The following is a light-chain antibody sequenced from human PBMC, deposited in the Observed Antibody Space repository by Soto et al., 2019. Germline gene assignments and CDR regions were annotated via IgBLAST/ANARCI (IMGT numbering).Light chain of an antibody. CDR2: GTS. Sequence: EIVLAQSPGTLSLSPGERATLSCRASQSVSSKYLAWYQQKPGQAPRVLIYGTSIRASGVPERFSGGGSGTDFTLTITRLEPEDFAVYYCQQYGSSLFTFGPGTKVDFK. J-gene: IGKJ3*01. V-gene: IGKV3-20*01. CDR3: QQYGSSLFT. CDR1: QSVSSKY.